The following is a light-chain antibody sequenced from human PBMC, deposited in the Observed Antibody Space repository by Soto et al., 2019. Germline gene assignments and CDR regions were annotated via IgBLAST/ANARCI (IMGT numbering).Light chain of an antibody. CDR2: AVT. Sequence: QSVLTQPPSASGSPGRSVTISCTGTSSDVGGYDYVSWFQQHPGKAPKLIIYAVTKRPSGVPDRFSASKSGNTASLTVSGLQAEDEADYYCSSFVAGNNYWVFGGGTKLTVL. CDR1: SSDVGGYDY. V-gene: IGLV2-8*01. J-gene: IGLJ3*02. CDR3: SSFVAGNNYWV.